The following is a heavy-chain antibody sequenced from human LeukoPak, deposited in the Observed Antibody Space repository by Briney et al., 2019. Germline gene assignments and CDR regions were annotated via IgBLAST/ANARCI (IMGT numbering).Heavy chain of an antibody. CDR2: IIPIFGTA. CDR3: ARDRDGYRSFDY. CDR1: GYTFTSYA. V-gene: IGHV1-69*13. Sequence: SVKVSCKASGYTFTSYAISWVRQAPGHGLEWMGGIIPIFGTANYAQKFQGRVTITADESTSTAYMELSSLRSEDTAVYYCARDRDGYRSFDYWGQGTLVTVSS. D-gene: IGHD5-24*01. J-gene: IGHJ4*02.